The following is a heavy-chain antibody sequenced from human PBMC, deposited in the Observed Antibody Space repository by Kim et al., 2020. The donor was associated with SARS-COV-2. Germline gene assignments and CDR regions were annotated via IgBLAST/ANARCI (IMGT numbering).Heavy chain of an antibody. Sequence: GGSLRLSCAASGFTFSSYGMHWVRQAPGKGLEWVAVIWYDGSNKYYADSVKGRFTISRDNSKNTLYLQMNSLRAEDTAVYYCARDLLVNSTADGMAVWGQGPTATAPS. V-gene: IGHV3-33*01. J-gene: IGHJ6*02. D-gene: IGHD4-17*01. CDR3: ARDLLVNSTADGMAV. CDR1: GFTFSSYG. CDR2: IWYDGSNK.